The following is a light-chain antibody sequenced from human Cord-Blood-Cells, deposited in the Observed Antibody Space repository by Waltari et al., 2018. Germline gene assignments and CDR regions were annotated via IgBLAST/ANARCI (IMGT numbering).Light chain of an antibody. V-gene: IGLV2-23*02. CDR2: EVS. CDR3: CSYAGSSTFV. J-gene: IGLJ1*01. CDR1: SSDVGSYNL. Sequence: QSALTQPASVPGSPGQPITISCPGTSSDVGSYNLVSWYQQHPGKAPKLMIYEVSKRPSGVSNRFSGSKSGNTASLTISGLQAEDEADYYCCSYAGSSTFVFGTGTKVTVL.